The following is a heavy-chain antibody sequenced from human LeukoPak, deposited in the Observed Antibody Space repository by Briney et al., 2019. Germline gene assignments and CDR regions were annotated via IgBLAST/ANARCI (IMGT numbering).Heavy chain of an antibody. V-gene: IGHV4-34*01. CDR3: ARHDCSSTSCYRLRWFDP. D-gene: IGHD2-2*01. Sequence: SETLSLTCAVYGGSFSGYYWNWIRQPPGTGLEWIGEIDHSGSTHYNPSLKSRVTISVDTSKNQFSLKLSSVTAADTAVYYCARHDCSSTSCYRLRWFDPWGQGTLVTVSS. J-gene: IGHJ5*02. CDR1: GGSFSGYY. CDR2: IDHSGST.